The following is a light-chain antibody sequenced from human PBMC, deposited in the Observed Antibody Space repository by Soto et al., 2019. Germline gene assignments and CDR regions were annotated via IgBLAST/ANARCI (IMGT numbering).Light chain of an antibody. Sequence: EIVMTQSPATLSVSPGERATLSCRASQSVSSNLAWYQQKPGQAPRLLIYGASTRATGIPARFSGSGSGTEFTLTISSLQSEDFAVYYCQQYYDGLYTFGQGTKLEIK. J-gene: IGKJ2*01. CDR1: QSVSSN. CDR2: GAS. CDR3: QQYYDGLYT. V-gene: IGKV3-15*01.